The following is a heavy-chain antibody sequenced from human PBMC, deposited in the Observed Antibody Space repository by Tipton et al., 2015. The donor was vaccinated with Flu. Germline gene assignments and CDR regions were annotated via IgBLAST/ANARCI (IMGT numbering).Heavy chain of an antibody. V-gene: IGHV4-59*01. CDR1: GGSISSNY. Sequence: GLVKPSETLSLTCSVSGGSISSNYWSWLRQPPGKGLEWIGYIYSIGNTNYNPSLESRVTITVDTAKNQFSLKLRSVTAADTAVYYCAKGVSLFEHWGQGTLVTVSS. J-gene: IGHJ4*02. CDR3: AKGVSLFEH. CDR2: IYSIGNT.